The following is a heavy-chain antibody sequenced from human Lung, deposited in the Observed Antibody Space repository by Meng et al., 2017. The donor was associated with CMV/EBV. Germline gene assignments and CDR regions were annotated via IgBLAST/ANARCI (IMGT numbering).Heavy chain of an antibody. V-gene: IGHV1-69*05. CDR1: GGTFSSYA. CDR2: IIPIFGTA. D-gene: IGHD4-17*01. Sequence: SGGTFSSYAISWVRQAPGQGLEWMGGIIPIFGTANYAQKFQGRVTITTDESTSTAYMELSSLGSEDTAVYYCARNPYDYGINWFDPWGQGTLVTVSS. CDR3: ARNPYDYGINWFDP. J-gene: IGHJ5*02.